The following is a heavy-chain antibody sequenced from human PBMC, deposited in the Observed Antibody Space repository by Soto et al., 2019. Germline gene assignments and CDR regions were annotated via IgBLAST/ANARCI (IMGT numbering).Heavy chain of an antibody. CDR2: ISSSSSYI. J-gene: IGHJ4*02. CDR3: ARVRYCSGGSYLWCPGARKVYVFDY. Sequence: PGGSLRLSCAASGFTFSSYSMNWVRQAPGKGLEWVSSISSSSSYIYYADSVKGRFTISRDNAKNSLYLQMNSLRAEDTAVYYCARVRYCSGGSYLWCPGARKVYVFDYWGQGTLVTVSS. D-gene: IGHD2-15*01. CDR1: GFTFSSYS. V-gene: IGHV3-21*01.